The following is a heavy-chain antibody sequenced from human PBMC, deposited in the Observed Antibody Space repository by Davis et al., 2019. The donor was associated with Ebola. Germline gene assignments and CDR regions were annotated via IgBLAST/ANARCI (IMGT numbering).Heavy chain of an antibody. D-gene: IGHD3-3*01. Sequence: AASVKVSCKTSGYSFTRNGISWVRQAPGQGLEWVGWISAYNDKRNYAQRLQGRVTMTTDTSTGTAYMELRSLRSDDTAIYYCARSPSGDFWSGFLDYWGQGTQLTVSS. CDR1: GYSFTRNG. CDR3: ARSPSGDFWSGFLDY. J-gene: IGHJ4*02. CDR2: ISAYNDKR. V-gene: IGHV1-18*01.